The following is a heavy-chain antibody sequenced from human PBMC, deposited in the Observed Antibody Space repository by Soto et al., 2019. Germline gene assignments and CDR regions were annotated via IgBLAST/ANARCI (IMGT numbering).Heavy chain of an antibody. D-gene: IGHD1-26*01. Sequence: QVQLVQSGAEVKKPGSSVKVSCKASGGTFSTYAITWVRQAPGQGLEWLGGIIPIFGTTDYARKFQGRVTITAAESTSTVFIELSSLTSEGTAVYYCARGVGAYYFDYWGQGTLVTVSS. J-gene: IGHJ4*02. CDR3: ARGVGAYYFDY. CDR1: GGTFSTYA. CDR2: IIPIFGTT. V-gene: IGHV1-69*01.